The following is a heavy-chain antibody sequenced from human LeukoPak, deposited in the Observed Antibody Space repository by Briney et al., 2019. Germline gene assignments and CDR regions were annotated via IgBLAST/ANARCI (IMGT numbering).Heavy chain of an antibody. V-gene: IGHV4-59*08. Sequence: SETLSLTCTVSGGSISSYFWTWIRQPPGKGLEWIGYIYHSGSTNYNPSLKSRVTISVDTSKNQFSLRPTSVTAADTAVYYCARHVGYSTSGFPPAHFDYWGQGALVTVSS. CDR2: IYHSGST. J-gene: IGHJ4*02. D-gene: IGHD6-13*01. CDR3: ARHVGYSTSGFPPAHFDY. CDR1: GGSISSYF.